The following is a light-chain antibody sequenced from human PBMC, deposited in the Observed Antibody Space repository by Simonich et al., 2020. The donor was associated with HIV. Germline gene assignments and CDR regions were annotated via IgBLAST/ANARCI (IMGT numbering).Light chain of an antibody. CDR2: GTT. Sequence: EIVMTQSPATLSVSPGERATLSCRASQSVRSNLAWYQQKPGQAPRLLIYGTTTRATGIPARFSGSGSGIEFTLTISSMQSEDFAVYYCQQYNNWPMYTFGQGTKLEIK. CDR1: QSVRSN. CDR3: QQYNNWPMYT. V-gene: IGKV3-15*01. J-gene: IGKJ2*01.